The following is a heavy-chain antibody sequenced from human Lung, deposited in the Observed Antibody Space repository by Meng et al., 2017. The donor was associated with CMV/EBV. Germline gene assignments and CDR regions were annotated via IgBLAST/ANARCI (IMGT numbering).Heavy chain of an antibody. CDR2: ISYDGSNK. J-gene: IGHJ4*02. Sequence: GGSLRLSCAASGFTFSSYAMHWVRQAPGKGLEWVAVISYDGSNKYYADSVKGRFTISRDNSKNTLYLQMNSLRAEDTAVYYCARESSGYYSYWGQGTLVTVSS. CDR1: GFTFSSYA. V-gene: IGHV3-30-3*01. CDR3: ARESSGYYSY. D-gene: IGHD3-22*01.